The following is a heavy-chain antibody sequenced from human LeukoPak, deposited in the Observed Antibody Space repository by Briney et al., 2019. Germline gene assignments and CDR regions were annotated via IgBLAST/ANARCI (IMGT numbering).Heavy chain of an antibody. J-gene: IGHJ6*03. CDR2: IYYSGGT. CDR3: ARTTMVRGTYYMDV. D-gene: IGHD3-10*01. CDR1: GGSLSSSSYY. V-gene: IGHV4-39*07. Sequence: PSETLSLTCTVSGGSLSSSSYYWGWLRQPPGTGLDSLGTIYYSGGTYYNPSRKSRVTISVDTSKNQFSLKLSSVTAADTAVYYCARTTMVRGTYYMDVWGKGTTVTISS.